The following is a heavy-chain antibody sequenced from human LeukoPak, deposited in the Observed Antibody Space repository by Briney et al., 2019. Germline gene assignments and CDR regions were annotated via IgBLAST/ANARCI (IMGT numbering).Heavy chain of an antibody. V-gene: IGHV4-59*01. CDR1: GGSISSYY. CDR3: ARGNIVATPPSRYYGMDV. Sequence: SETLSLTCTVSGGSISSYYWSWIRQPPGKGLEWIGYIYYSGSTNYNPSLKSRVTISVDTSKNQFSLKLSSVTAADTAVYYCARGNIVATPPSRYYGMDVWGQGTTVTVSS. CDR2: IYYSGST. J-gene: IGHJ6*02. D-gene: IGHD5-12*01.